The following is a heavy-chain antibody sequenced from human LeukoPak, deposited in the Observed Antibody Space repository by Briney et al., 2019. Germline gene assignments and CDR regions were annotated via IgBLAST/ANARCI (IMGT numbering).Heavy chain of an antibody. D-gene: IGHD3-22*01. CDR1: GFTFSSYG. Sequence: GGSLRLSCAASGFTFSSYGMHWVRQAPGKGLEWVALIWYDGSSKYYRDSVKGRFTISRDNAKNSLYLQMSSLRAEDTALYYCARIYYDSSGYRLFDYWGQGTLVTVSS. V-gene: IGHV3-33*01. J-gene: IGHJ4*02. CDR3: ARIYYDSSGYRLFDY. CDR2: IWYDGSSK.